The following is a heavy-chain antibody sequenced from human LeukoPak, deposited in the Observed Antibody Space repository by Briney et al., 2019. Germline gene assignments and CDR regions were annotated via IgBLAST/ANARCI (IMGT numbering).Heavy chain of an antibody. CDR3: ARAVPFDY. J-gene: IGHJ4*02. CDR1: GFTFSDYY. V-gene: IGHV3-30*03. CDR2: ISYDGSSK. Sequence: GGSLRLSCAASGFTFSDYYMSWIRQAPGKGLEWVAVISYDGSSKYYADSVKGRFTISRDNSKNTLYLQMNSLRAEDTAVYYCARAVPFDYWGQGTLVTVSS.